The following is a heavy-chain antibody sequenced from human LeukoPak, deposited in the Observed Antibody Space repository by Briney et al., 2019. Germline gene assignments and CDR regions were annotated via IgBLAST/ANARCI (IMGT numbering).Heavy chain of an antibody. CDR2: ISSSSSPI. V-gene: IGHV3-48*02. CDR3: ARGMGLILTGHYYFDY. J-gene: IGHJ4*02. D-gene: IGHD3-9*01. Sequence: GGSLRLSCAASGLTFSSYSMNWVRQAPGKGLEWVSYISSSSSPIYYADSVKGRFTISRDNAKNTLYLQMNSLRDEDTAVYYCARGMGLILTGHYYFDYWGQGTLVTVSS. CDR1: GLTFSSYS.